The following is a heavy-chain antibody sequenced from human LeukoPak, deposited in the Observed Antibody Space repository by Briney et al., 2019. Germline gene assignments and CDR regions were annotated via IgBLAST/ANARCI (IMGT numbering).Heavy chain of an antibody. Sequence: SETLSLTCTVSGGSISSYYWSWIRQPPGKGLEWIGYIYYSGNTNYNPSLKSRVTISVDTSKNHFSLKLSSVTAADTAVYYCARAGGYGGNRVDYWGQGTLVTVSS. CDR3: ARAGGYGGNRVDY. V-gene: IGHV4-59*01. D-gene: IGHD4-23*01. CDR2: IYYSGNT. CDR1: GGSISSYY. J-gene: IGHJ4*02.